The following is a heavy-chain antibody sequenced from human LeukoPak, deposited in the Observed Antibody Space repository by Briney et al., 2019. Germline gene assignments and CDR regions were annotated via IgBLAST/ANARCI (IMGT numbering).Heavy chain of an antibody. D-gene: IGHD1-7*01. J-gene: IGHJ4*02. CDR1: GFTFSSYG. Sequence: GRSLRLSCAASGFTFSSYGMHWVRQAPGKGLEWVAVISYDGSNKYYADSVKGRFTTSRDNSKNTLYLQMNSLRAENTAVYYCAKDKGLELGEDYFDYWGQGTLVTVSS. V-gene: IGHV3-30*18. CDR3: AKDKGLELGEDYFDY. CDR2: ISYDGSNK.